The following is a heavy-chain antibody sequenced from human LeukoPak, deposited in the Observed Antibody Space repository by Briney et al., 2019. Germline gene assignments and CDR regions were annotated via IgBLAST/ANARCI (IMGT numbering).Heavy chain of an antibody. CDR3: ARGITVWFGELSSYFDY. Sequence: SETLSLTCTVSSGSISTSNYYWGWIRQPPGKGLEWIGSFYYSGNTYYNPSLKSRVTISVDTSKNQFSLKLSSVTAADTAVYYCARGITVWFGELSSYFDYWGQGTLVTVSS. D-gene: IGHD3-10*01. V-gene: IGHV4-39*07. CDR2: FYYSGNT. J-gene: IGHJ4*02. CDR1: SGSISTSNYY.